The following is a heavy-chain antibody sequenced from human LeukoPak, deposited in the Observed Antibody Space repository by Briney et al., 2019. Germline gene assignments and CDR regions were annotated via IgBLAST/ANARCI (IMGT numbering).Heavy chain of an antibody. D-gene: IGHD2-15*01. Sequence: GESLKISCKGSGYSFTSYWIGWVPQMQGKGREWMWIIYPVDSDTRYSPSFQGQVTISADTSISTAYLQWSSLKASDTAMYYCARTLFCSGGSCYYNWFDPWGQGTLVTVSS. CDR2: IYPVDSDT. CDR1: GYSFTSYW. CDR3: ARTLFCSGGSCYYNWFDP. J-gene: IGHJ5*02. V-gene: IGHV5-51*01.